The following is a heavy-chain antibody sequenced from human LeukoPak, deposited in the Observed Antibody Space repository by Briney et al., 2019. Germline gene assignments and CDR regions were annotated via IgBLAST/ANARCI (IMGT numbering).Heavy chain of an antibody. V-gene: IGHV3-21*01. Sequence: GGSLRLSCAASGFTFSSYTMNWVRQAPGKGLEWVSSISGSSNYIYYADSVKGRFTISRDNAKNSLYLQMNSLRAEDTAVYYCARDAYGSSVDYWGQGTLVTVSS. CDR1: GFTFSSYT. CDR2: ISGSSNYI. CDR3: ARDAYGSSVDY. J-gene: IGHJ4*02. D-gene: IGHD1-26*01.